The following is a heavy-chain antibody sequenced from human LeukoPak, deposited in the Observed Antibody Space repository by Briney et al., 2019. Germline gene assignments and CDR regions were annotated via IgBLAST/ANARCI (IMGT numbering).Heavy chain of an antibody. CDR1: GYTFTSYD. V-gene: IGHV1-8*01. CDR3: ARLFHPALSGNYPFDY. CDR2: MNPNSGNT. J-gene: IGHJ4*02. D-gene: IGHD1-26*01. Sequence: ASVKVSCKASGYTFTSYDINWVRQATGQGLEWMGWMNPNSGNTGYAQKFQGRVTMTRNTSISTAYMELSSLRSEDTAVYYCARLFHPALSGNYPFDYWGQGTLVTVSS.